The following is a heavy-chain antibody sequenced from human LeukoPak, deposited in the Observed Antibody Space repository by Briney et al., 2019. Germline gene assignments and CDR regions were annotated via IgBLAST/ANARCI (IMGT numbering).Heavy chain of an antibody. J-gene: IGHJ4*01. CDR3: ARGLWFGESSVDY. D-gene: IGHD3-10*01. Sequence: ASVKVSCKASGYTFISYYMNWVRQAPGQGLEWMGWISAYNGNTNYAQKLQGRVTMTTDTSTSTAYMELRSLRSDDTAVYYCARGLWFGESSVDYWGQGTLVTVSS. V-gene: IGHV1-18*04. CDR2: ISAYNGNT. CDR1: GYTFISYY.